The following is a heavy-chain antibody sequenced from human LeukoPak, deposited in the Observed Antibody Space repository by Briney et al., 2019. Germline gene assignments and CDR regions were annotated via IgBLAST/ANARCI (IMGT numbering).Heavy chain of an antibody. CDR2: IYPGDSNI. J-gene: IGHJ5*02. D-gene: IGHD1-26*01. CDR3: ARRLGATKRFDP. Sequence: GESLKISCKDSGYSFMNDWIGWVRQMPGKGLEWIGIIYPGDSNIRYSPSFQGQVTISADKSLSTAYLQWSSLKASDTAMYYCARRLGATKRFDPWGQGTLVTVSS. V-gene: IGHV5-51*01. CDR1: GYSFMNDW.